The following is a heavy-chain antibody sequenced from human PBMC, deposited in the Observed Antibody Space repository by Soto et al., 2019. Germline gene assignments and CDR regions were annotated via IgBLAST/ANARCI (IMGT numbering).Heavy chain of an antibody. D-gene: IGHD5-18*01. V-gene: IGHV3-66*01. CDR3: AKGFSAMVTNAFDI. Sequence: GGSLRLSCADTGFAVTNDRMSWVRQAPGRGLEWVSVINGDGSTHYADSVKGRFTISRDRSKNTLYLQMNSLRAEDTAVYYCAKGFSAMVTNAFDIWGQGTMVTVSS. CDR1: GFAVTNDR. J-gene: IGHJ3*02. CDR2: INGDGST.